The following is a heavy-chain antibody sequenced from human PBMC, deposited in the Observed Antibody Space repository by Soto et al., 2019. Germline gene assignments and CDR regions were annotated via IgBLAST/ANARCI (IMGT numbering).Heavy chain of an antibody. CDR3: ARMATSGTLNWFDP. Sequence: ASVKVSCKASGYAFGNNDVSWVRQATGQGLEWMGWMNPNSGNTGYAQKFQGRVSMTRNTSITTAYLELSSLRSDDTAIYYCARMATSGTLNWFDPWGQGTLVTVSS. J-gene: IGHJ5*02. V-gene: IGHV1-8*01. CDR1: GYAFGNND. CDR2: MNPNSGNT.